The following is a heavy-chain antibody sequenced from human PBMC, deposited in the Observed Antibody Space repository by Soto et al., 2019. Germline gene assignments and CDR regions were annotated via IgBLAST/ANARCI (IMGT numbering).Heavy chain of an antibody. D-gene: IGHD3-16*01. V-gene: IGHV1-18*01. CDR2: INGYNGNT. CDR3: ARRGDVPYYSYGMDV. CDR1: GYTFTRSG. J-gene: IGHJ6*02. Sequence: QVQLVQSGAEVKKPGASVKVSCKASGYTFTRSGISWVRQAPGQGLEWMGWINGYNGNTNYTQKFQGRITMTTDTAXRTAYMELRSLRSADTAVYYCARRGDVPYYSYGMDVWGQGTTVIVSS.